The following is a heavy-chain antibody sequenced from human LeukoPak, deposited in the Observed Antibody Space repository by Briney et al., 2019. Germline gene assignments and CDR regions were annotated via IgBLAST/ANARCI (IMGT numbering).Heavy chain of an antibody. V-gene: IGHV3-23*01. CDR1: GFTFSSYA. D-gene: IGHD2-15*01. J-gene: IGHJ3*02. CDR3: AKVVVAANDAFDI. CDR2: ISGSGGST. Sequence: GGSLRLSCAASGFTFSSYAMSWVRQAPGKGLEWASAISGSGGSTYYADSVKGRFTISRDNSKNTLYLQMNSLRAEDTAVYYCAKVVVAANDAFDIWGQGTMVTVSS.